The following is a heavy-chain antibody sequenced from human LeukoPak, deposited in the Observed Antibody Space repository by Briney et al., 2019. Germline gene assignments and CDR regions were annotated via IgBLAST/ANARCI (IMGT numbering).Heavy chain of an antibody. D-gene: IGHD6-19*01. Sequence: GGSLRLSYAASGFTFSSYVMSCVRQAPGKGLEWVSAISFSGDRTYYADSVKGRFTISRDNSKNTLYLQMNSLRVEDTAVYYCARLREQWLVNYYYGMDVGGKGTTVTVSS. CDR3: ARLREQWLVNYYYGMDV. CDR2: ISFSGDRT. J-gene: IGHJ6*04. CDR1: GFTFSSYV. V-gene: IGHV3-23*01.